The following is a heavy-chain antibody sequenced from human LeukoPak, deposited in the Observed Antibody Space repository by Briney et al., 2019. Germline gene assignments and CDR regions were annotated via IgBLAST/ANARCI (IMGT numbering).Heavy chain of an antibody. D-gene: IGHD2-8*01. CDR2: INPNSGGT. CDR1: GYTFTGYY. J-gene: IGHJ5*02. V-gene: IGHV1-2*02. CDR3: ARSSRNGAATRGNWFDP. Sequence: GVSVKVSCKASGYTFTGYYMHWVRQAPGQGLEWMGWINPNSGGTNYAQKFQGRVTMTRDTSISTAYMELSRLRSDDTAVYYCARSSRNGAATRGNWFDPWGQGTLVTVSS.